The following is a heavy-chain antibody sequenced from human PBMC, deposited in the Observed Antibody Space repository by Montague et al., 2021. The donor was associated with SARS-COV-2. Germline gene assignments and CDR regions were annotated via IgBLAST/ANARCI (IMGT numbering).Heavy chain of an antibody. V-gene: IGHV3-21*01. D-gene: IGHD5-12*01. J-gene: IGHJ4*02. Sequence: SLRLSCAASGFTFNSYSMNWVRQAPGKGLEWVSSISSSTSIYYADSVKGRFTISGDNAKNSLYLQMNSLRAEDTAVYYCYSGYDFGYWGQGTLVTVSS. CDR1: GFTFNSYS. CDR2: ISSSTSI. CDR3: YSGYDFGY.